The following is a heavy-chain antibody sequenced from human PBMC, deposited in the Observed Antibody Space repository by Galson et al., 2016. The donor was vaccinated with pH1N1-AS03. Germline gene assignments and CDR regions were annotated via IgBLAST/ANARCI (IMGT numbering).Heavy chain of an antibody. Sequence: SETLSLTCTVSGDSVSGGTYYWNWIRQPPGKGLEWIASIYHSGSTYHNPSLKSRVTIAVDTSKNQFSLKVSSVTAADTAMYYCARDPDYYDSSGYHHDTFDMWGQGTMVTVSS. CDR1: GDSVSGGTYY. CDR3: ARDPDYYDSSGYHHDTFDM. V-gene: IGHV4-39*07. J-gene: IGHJ3*02. CDR2: IYHSGST. D-gene: IGHD3-22*01.